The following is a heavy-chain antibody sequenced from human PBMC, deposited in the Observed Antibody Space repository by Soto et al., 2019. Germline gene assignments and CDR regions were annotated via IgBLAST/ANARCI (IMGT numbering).Heavy chain of an antibody. CDR3: VRDGDYAVFDFSV. V-gene: IGHV3-74*01. CDR2: IKSDGSST. J-gene: IGHJ4*02. D-gene: IGHD4-17*01. Sequence: QTGGSLRLSCAASGFTFSSYWMHWVRQAPGKGLVWVSRIKSDGSSTTYADPVKGRFTISRDNAKNMLYLQMNSLRAEDTAVYYCVRDGDYAVFDFSVWGQGTLVTVSS. CDR1: GFTFSSYW.